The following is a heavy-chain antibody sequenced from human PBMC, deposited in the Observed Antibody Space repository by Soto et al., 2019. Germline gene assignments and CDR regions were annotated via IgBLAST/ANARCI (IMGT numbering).Heavy chain of an antibody. CDR2: ISGSGGST. D-gene: IGHD3-3*01. CDR1: GFTFSSYA. V-gene: IGHV3-23*01. Sequence: GGSLRLSCAASGFTFSSYAISWVRQAPGKGLEWVSAISGSGGSTYYADSVKGRFTISRDNSKDTLYLQMNSLRAEDTAVYYCAREFWSGPFDYWGQGTLVTVSS. CDR3: AREFWSGPFDY. J-gene: IGHJ4*02.